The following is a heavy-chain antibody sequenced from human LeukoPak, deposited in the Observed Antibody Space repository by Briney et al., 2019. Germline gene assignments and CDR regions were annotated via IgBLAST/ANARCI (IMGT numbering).Heavy chain of an antibody. J-gene: IGHJ5*02. Sequence: PSETLSLTCTVSGGSISSYYWSWIRQPPGKGLEWIGYIYHSGSTNYNPSLKSRVTISVDTSKNQFSLKLSSVTAADTAVYYCARRPPAGRFDPWGQGTLVTVSS. V-gene: IGHV4-59*08. CDR1: GGSISSYY. CDR3: ARRPPAGRFDP. CDR2: IYHSGST.